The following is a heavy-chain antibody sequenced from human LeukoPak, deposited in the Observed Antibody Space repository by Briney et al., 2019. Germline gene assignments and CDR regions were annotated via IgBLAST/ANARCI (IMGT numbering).Heavy chain of an antibody. D-gene: IGHD2-8*01. Sequence: SETLSLTCTVSGGSISGYFWGWIRQPPGKGLEYIGNIHYTGSTNYSPSLKSRVTIAADTSKNQLSLRLSSVTAADTAVYYCARHSNGVSYPLDYWGQGTVHSLSS. J-gene: IGHJ4*02. CDR2: IHYTGST. CDR3: ARHSNGVSYPLDY. V-gene: IGHV4-59*01. CDR1: GGSISGYF.